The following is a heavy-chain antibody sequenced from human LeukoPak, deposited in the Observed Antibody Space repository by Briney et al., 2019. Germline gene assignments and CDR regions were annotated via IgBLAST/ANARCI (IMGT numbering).Heavy chain of an antibody. J-gene: IGHJ6*02. CDR3: ASKESLIAAPYGLDV. D-gene: IGHD2/OR15-2a*01. CDR1: GDTFRPYA. CDR2: IIPIFGTT. Sequence: SVKVSCKPSGDTFRPYAISWIRQAPGQGLEWMGRIIPIFGTTNYAQQFQGRVTLTADKSTDTVYMQLTNLNADDTAAYYCASKESLIAAPYGLDVWGHGTTVVVSS. V-gene: IGHV1-69*06.